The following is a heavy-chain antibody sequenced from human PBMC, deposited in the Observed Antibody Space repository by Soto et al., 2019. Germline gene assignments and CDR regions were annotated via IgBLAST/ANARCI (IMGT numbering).Heavy chain of an antibody. CDR2: ISGSGGST. Sequence: GGSLRLSCAASGFTFSSYAMSWVRQAPGKGLEWVSAISGSGGSTYYADSVKGRFTISRDNSKNTLYLQMNSLRADDTAVYYCAKALYVDYGDQRRHWEFDYWGQGTLVTVSS. D-gene: IGHD4-17*01. CDR3: AKALYVDYGDQRRHWEFDY. V-gene: IGHV3-23*01. CDR1: GFTFSSYA. J-gene: IGHJ4*02.